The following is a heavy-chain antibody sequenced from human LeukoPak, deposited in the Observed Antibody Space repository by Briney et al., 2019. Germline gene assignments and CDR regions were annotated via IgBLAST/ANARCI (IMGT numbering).Heavy chain of an antibody. J-gene: IGHJ4*02. Sequence: PSETLSLTCSVSGGSITSYYWSWIRRPAGKGLEWIGRIYSSGITNYSPSLKSRVTMSVDTSKNQFSLKLTSVTAADTAVYYCARDTWEGSGSYSADWGQGTLVNVSS. CDR2: IYSSGIT. CDR3: ARDTWEGSGSYSAD. CDR1: GGSITSYY. V-gene: IGHV4-4*07. D-gene: IGHD3-10*01.